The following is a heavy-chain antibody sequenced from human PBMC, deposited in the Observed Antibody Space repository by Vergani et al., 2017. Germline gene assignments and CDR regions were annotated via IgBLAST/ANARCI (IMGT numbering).Heavy chain of an antibody. CDR1: EYSFGNYW. D-gene: IGHD1-1*01. CDR3: AIHTTYADS. CDR2: IYPADSDT. J-gene: IGHJ4*02. Sequence: EVELVQSGPEMRKPGESLKISCKGSEYSFGNYWIGWVRQMPGKGLEWMGIIYPADSDTRYSPSFQGQVTISADKSISTAFLQWDSLKASDTALYYCAIHTTYADSWGQGTLVIVSS. V-gene: IGHV5-51*01.